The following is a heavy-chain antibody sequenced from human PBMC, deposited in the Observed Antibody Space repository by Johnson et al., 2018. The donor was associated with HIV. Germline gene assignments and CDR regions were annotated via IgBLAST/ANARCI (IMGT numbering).Heavy chain of an antibody. CDR3: ARGIPRRNGDYDHVIDI. CDR1: GFNVRGNY. V-gene: IGHV3-11*04. Sequence: QVQLVESGGGLVQPGGSLRLSCVASGFNVRGNYMSWVRQAPGRGLEWVSYISSSGRTIYYADSVKGRFTTSRDNAKNSLYLQMNSLRAEDTAVYYCARGIPRRNGDYDHVIDIWGQGTMVTVSS. D-gene: IGHD4-17*01. J-gene: IGHJ3*02. CDR2: ISSSGRTI.